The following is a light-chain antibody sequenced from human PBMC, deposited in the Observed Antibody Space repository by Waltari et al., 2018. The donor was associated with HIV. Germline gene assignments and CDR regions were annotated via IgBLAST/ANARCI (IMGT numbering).Light chain of an antibody. CDR2: GAS. CDR3: QQYHTTPFT. Sequence: SCRARQTISNDYLVWYHQKPGQAPRLLIYGASSRATGIPGRFSGSGSGTDFTLTITRLEPEDFAVYYCQQYHTTPFTFGQGTRLEIK. J-gene: IGKJ5*01. CDR1: QTISNDY. V-gene: IGKV3-20*01.